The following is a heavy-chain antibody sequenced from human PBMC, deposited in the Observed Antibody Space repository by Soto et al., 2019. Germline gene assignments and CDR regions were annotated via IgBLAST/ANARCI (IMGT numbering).Heavy chain of an antibody. J-gene: IGHJ6*02. CDR2: IYYSGST. CDR1: GGSISSYY. Sequence: SETLSLTCTVSGGSISSYYWSWIRQPPGKGLEWIGYIYYSGSTNYNPSLKSRVTISVDTSKNQFSLKLSSVTAADTAVYYCASGQLAPGYYYYYGMDVWGQGTTVTV. CDR3: ASGQLAPGYYYYYGMDV. V-gene: IGHV4-59*01. D-gene: IGHD6-6*01.